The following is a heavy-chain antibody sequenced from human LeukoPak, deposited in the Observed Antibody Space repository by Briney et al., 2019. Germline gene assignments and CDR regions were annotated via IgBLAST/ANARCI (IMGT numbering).Heavy chain of an antibody. CDR3: VSTRPDYYYGSGSYFL. D-gene: IGHD3-10*01. CDR1: GFTVSSNY. CDR2: IYSGGST. Sequence: GGSLRLSCAASGFTVSSNYMSWVRQAPGKGLEGVSVIYSGGSTYYADSVKGRFTISRDNSKNTLYLQMNSLRAEDTAVYYCVSTRPDYYYGSGSYFLWGQGTLVTVSS. V-gene: IGHV3-53*01. J-gene: IGHJ4*02.